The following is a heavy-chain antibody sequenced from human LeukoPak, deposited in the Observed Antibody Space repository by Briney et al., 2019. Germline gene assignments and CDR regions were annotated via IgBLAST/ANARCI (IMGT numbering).Heavy chain of an antibody. J-gene: IGHJ3*02. Sequence: PGGSLRLSCAASGFTFSSYAMHWVRQAPGKGLEWMAVISFDGSSKYYADSDSVKGRFTISRDNSKNTLYLQMNSLRAEDTAVYFCAKDSHRWLVLGGDAFDIWGQGTMVTVSS. V-gene: IGHV3-30*04. CDR2: ISFDGSSK. CDR1: GFTFSSYA. D-gene: IGHD6-19*01. CDR3: AKDSHRWLVLGGDAFDI.